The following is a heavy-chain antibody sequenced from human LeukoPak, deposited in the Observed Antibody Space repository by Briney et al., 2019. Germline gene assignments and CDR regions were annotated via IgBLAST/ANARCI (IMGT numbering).Heavy chain of an antibody. CDR2: IWSGGKYQ. CDR3: AKDSGGSRYYFDY. CDR1: GFSFANHG. V-gene: IGHV3-33*03. D-gene: IGHD3-16*01. Sequence: GGSLRLSCAASGFSFANHGMHWVRQAPGKGREWITVIWSGGKYQYYADSVKGRFTISRDNSKNTLYLQMDSLTVEDTAVYYCAKDSGGSRYYFDYWGQGTLVTVSS. J-gene: IGHJ4*02.